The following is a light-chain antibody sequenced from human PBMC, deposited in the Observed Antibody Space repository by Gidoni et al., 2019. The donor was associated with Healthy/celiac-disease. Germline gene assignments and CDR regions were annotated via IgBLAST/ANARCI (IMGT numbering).Light chain of an antibody. CDR3: QSYDSSIVV. J-gene: IGLJ2*01. CDR2: EDN. V-gene: IGLV6-57*01. Sequence: NFMLTQPHSVSESPAKTVTISCTRSSCSIASNYVQWYQQRPGSSPTTVIYEDNQRPSGVPDRFSGSIDSSSNSASLTISGLKTEDEADYYCQSYDSSIVVFGGGTKLTVL. CDR1: SCSIASNY.